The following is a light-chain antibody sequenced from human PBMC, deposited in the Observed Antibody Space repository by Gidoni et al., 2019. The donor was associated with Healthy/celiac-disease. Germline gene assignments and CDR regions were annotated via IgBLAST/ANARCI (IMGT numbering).Light chain of an antibody. CDR1: QSVSSN. CDR2: GAS. V-gene: IGKV3-15*01. CDR3: QQYNNWPG. J-gene: IGKJ1*01. Sequence: EIVMTQSPATLSVSPGERATLSCRASQSVSSNLAWYQQKPGQAPRLLIYGASTRATSIPASFSGSGSGTEFTLTISSLQSEDFAVYYCQQYNNWPGFGQGTKVEIK.